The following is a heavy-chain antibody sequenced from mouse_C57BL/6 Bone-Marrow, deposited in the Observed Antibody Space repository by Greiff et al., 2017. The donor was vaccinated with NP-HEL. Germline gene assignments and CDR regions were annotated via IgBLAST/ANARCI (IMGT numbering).Heavy chain of an antibody. D-gene: IGHD1-1*01. CDR3: ARSYYYGSSPYWYFDV. V-gene: IGHV1-53*01. J-gene: IGHJ1*03. Sequence: QVQLQQPGTELVKPGASVKLSCKASGYTFTSYWMHWVKQRPGQGLEWIGNINPSNGGTNYNEKFKSKATLTVDKSSSTAYMQLTCLTSEASAVYNCARSYYYGSSPYWYFDVWGTGTTVTVSS. CDR1: GYTFTSYW. CDR2: INPSNGGT.